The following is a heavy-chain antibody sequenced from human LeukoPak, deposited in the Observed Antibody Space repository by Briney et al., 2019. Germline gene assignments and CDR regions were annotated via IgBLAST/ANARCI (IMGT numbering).Heavy chain of an antibody. CDR2: INPNSGGT. J-gene: IGHJ4*02. CDR3: ARAYYYDSSGYYY. D-gene: IGHD3-22*01. V-gene: IGHV1-2*02. CDR1: GYTFTGYY. Sequence: ASVKVSCEASGYTFTGYYMHWVRQAPGQGLEWMGWINPNSGGTNYAQKFQGRVTMTRDTSISTAYMELSRLRSDDTAVYYCARAYYYDSSGYYYWGQGTLVTVSS.